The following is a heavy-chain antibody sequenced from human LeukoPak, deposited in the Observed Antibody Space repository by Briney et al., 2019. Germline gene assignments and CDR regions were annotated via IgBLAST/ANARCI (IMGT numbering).Heavy chain of an antibody. Sequence: GGSLRLSCAASGFIVSLYYMTWVRQAPGKGLEWVGQTVSEIDGGTTDYAAPVKGRFTISRDDSKSTLYLQMNSLKIEDTAVYYCTTDEDWNYARKDVWGQGATVIVSS. D-gene: IGHD1-7*01. CDR3: TTDEDWNYARKDV. CDR1: GFIVSLYY. J-gene: IGHJ6*02. CDR2: TVSEIDGGTT. V-gene: IGHV3-15*04.